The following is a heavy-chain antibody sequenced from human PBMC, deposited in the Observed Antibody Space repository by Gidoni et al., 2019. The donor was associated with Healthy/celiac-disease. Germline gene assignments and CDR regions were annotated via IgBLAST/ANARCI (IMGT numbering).Heavy chain of an antibody. CDR1: GFTFSSYA. Sequence: QVQLVESGGGVVQPGRSLRLPCAASGFTFSSYAMHWVRQAPGKGLEWVAVISYDGSNKYYADSVKGRFTITRDNSKNTLYLQMNSLRAEDTAVYYCAREFRSLKYQLLVDAFDIWGQGTMVTVSS. CDR2: ISYDGSNK. CDR3: AREFRSLKYQLLVDAFDI. V-gene: IGHV3-30-3*01. D-gene: IGHD2-2*01. J-gene: IGHJ3*02.